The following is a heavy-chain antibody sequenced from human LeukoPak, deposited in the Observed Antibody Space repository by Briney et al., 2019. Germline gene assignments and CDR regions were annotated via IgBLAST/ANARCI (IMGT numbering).Heavy chain of an antibody. CDR2: IIPIFGTA. D-gene: IGHD6-19*01. J-gene: IGHJ6*02. CDR1: GGTFSSYA. Sequence: ASVKVSCKASGGTFSSYAISWVRQAPGQGPEWMGGIIPIFGTANYAQKFQGRVTITADESTSTAYMELSSLRSEDTAVYYCAGAQWLDRYYYYGMDVWGQGTTVTVSS. V-gene: IGHV1-69*13. CDR3: AGAQWLDRYYYYGMDV.